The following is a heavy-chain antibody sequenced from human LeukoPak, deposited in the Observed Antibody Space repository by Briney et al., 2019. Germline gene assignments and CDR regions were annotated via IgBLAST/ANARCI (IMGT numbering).Heavy chain of an antibody. D-gene: IGHD4-11*01. J-gene: IGHJ4*02. V-gene: IGHV4-59*01. CDR2: IYYSGST. CDR1: GGSISSYY. CDR3: ASYYSNYGYFDY. Sequence: PSETLSLTCTVSGGSISSYYWSWIRQPPGKGLEWIGYIYYSGSTNYNPSLKSRVTISVDTSKNQFSLKLSSVTAADTAVYYCASYYSNYGYFDYWGQGTLVTVSS.